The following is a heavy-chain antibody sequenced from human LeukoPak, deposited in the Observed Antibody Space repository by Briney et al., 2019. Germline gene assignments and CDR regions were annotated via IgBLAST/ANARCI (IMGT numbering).Heavy chain of an antibody. J-gene: IGHJ4*02. Sequence: ALVKVSCKASGYTFTGYYMHWVRQAPGQGLEWMGRINPNSGGTNYAQKFQGRVTMTRDTSISTAYMELSRLRSDDTAVYYCARVPYYYGSGIFDYWGQGTLVTVSS. CDR1: GYTFTGYY. D-gene: IGHD3-10*01. V-gene: IGHV1-2*06. CDR2: INPNSGGT. CDR3: ARVPYYYGSGIFDY.